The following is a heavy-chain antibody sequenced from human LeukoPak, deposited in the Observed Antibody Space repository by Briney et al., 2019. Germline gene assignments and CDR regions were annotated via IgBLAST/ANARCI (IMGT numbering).Heavy chain of an antibody. V-gene: IGHV3-74*01. CDR2: IHSDGSST. J-gene: IGHJ4*02. CDR1: GFTFSSTW. Sequence: GGSLRLSCAASGFTFSSTWMHWFRQAPGKGPVWVSRIHSDGSSTIYADSVKGRFTISRDNSKNTLYLQINSLRAEDTAVYYCAKEGRWLDSWGQGTLVTVS. CDR3: AKEGRWLDS. D-gene: IGHD4-23*01.